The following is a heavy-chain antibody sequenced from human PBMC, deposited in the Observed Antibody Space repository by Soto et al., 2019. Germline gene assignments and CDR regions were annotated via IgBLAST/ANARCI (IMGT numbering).Heavy chain of an antibody. Sequence: ASVKVSCKASGYTFSSFHINWVRQASGQGPEWMGWMNPNNGDTDYAQNFQARVTMTRDTSTSTAYMELTSLTFEDTAIYFCARGIDEEVDYWGQGTLVTVSS. CDR1: GYTFSSFH. CDR2: MNPNNGDT. V-gene: IGHV1-8*01. J-gene: IGHJ4*02. CDR3: ARGIDEEVDY.